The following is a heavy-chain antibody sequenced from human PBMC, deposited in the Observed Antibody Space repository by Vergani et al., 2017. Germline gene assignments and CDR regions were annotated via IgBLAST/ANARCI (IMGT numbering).Heavy chain of an antibody. CDR3: ARGGGGSYSRNRGFWDY. J-gene: IGHJ4*02. V-gene: IGHV3-11*04. D-gene: IGHD1-26*01. CDR2: ISSSGSTI. CDR1: GDSVISTDYH. Sequence: QVQLQESGPGLVKPSETLSLTCTVSGDSVISTDYHWGWIRQPPGKGLEWVSYISSSGSTIYYADSVKGRFTISRDNAKNSLYLQMNSLRAEDTAVYYCARGGGGSYSRNRGFWDYWGQGTLVTVSS.